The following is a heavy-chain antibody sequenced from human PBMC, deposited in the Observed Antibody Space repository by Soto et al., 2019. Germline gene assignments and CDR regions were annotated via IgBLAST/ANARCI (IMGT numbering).Heavy chain of an antibody. V-gene: IGHV3-21*01. J-gene: IGHJ3*02. CDR2: IGSRTSDI. Sequence: PXVSLSLSCAASGFTLSRHTMNWVRQAPGKGLEWVSFIGSRTSDIYYADSVKGRFTISRDNAKNSLYLDLTRLRAEDTAVYFCVRDSYDNSGYPNTFDIWGQGTMVTVSS. D-gene: IGHD3-22*01. CDR3: VRDSYDNSGYPNTFDI. CDR1: GFTLSRHT.